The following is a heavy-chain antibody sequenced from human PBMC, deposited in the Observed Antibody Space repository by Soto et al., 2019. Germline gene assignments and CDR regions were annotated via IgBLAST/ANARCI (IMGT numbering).Heavy chain of an antibody. V-gene: IGHV3-30*04. J-gene: IGHJ5*02. CDR3: ARNTDHRLVRGWLDP. Sequence: GGSLRLSCAASGLSIYTSAMHWVRQAPGKGLEWVAMISHDGSHEYYGDSVKGRFSVSRDNSQNILHLQMNSLRIEDTAVYFCARNTDHRLVRGWLDPWGQGTLVTVSS. D-gene: IGHD3-10*01. CDR1: GLSIYTSA. CDR2: ISHDGSHE.